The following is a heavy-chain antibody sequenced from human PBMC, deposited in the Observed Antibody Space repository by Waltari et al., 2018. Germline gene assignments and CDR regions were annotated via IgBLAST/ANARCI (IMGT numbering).Heavy chain of an antibody. V-gene: IGHV3-33*08. CDR3: ATSRGGSYYSDY. Sequence: QVQLVESGGGVVQPGRSLRLSCAVSGVTFRNYGMHWVRQAPGKGLEWVAIIWYDGSNKYYSGSVRGRFTISRENSKNTLYLQMNSLRSDDTAIYYCATSRGGSYYSDYWGQGTLVTVSS. J-gene: IGHJ4*02. CDR2: IWYDGSNK. CDR1: GVTFRNYG. D-gene: IGHD3-16*01.